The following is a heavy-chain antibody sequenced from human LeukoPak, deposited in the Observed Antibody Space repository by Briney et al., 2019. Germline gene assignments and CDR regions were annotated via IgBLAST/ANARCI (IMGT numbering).Heavy chain of an antibody. J-gene: IGHJ4*02. Sequence: SVKVSRTASGGTFSSYAISWVRQAPGQGLEWMGRIIPILGIANYAQKFQGRVTITADKSTSTAYMELSSLRSEDTAVYYCARDRRVAVAGSSNYWGQGTLVTVSS. CDR1: GGTFSSYA. CDR3: ARDRRVAVAGSSNY. CDR2: IIPILGIA. V-gene: IGHV1-69*04. D-gene: IGHD6-19*01.